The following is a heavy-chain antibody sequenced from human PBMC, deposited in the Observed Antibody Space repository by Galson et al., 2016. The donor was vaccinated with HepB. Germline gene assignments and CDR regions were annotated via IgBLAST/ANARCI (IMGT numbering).Heavy chain of an antibody. CDR1: GFSFDEYA. V-gene: IGHV3-9*01. CDR2: ISWNGGSI. D-gene: IGHD3-10*01. CDR3: AKQSGRYNYDNNVYWYFDL. Sequence: SLRLSCAASGFSFDEYAMHWVRQVPGKGLEWVSGISWNGGSIGYADSVRGRFTISRDNAKNSLYLQMNSLRPEDTALYYCAKQSGRYNYDNNVYWYFDLWGRGTQVIVSS. J-gene: IGHJ2*01.